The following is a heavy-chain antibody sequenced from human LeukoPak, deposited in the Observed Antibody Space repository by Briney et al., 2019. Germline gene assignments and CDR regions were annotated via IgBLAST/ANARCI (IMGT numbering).Heavy chain of an antibody. V-gene: IGHV3-23*01. D-gene: IGHD2-8*02. Sequence: GGSLRLSCAASGFTFSIYGMSWVRQAPGRGLEWVSAMSGSGGSTYYADSVKGRFTISRDNSKSTLSLQMNSLRAEDTAIYYCATYRQVLLPFESWGQGTLVTVSS. CDR1: GFTFSIYG. J-gene: IGHJ4*02. CDR3: ATYRQVLLPFES. CDR2: MSGSGGST.